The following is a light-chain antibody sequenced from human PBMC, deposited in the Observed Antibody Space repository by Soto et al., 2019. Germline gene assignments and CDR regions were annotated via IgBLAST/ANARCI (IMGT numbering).Light chain of an antibody. Sequence: DIQMTQSPSTLSASVGDRDTITCRASQSISSWLAWYQQKPGKAPKFLIYDASNLESGVPSRFSGSGPGTEFTLTISSLQPDDFATYYCQQYSSYWTFGQGTKVDIK. V-gene: IGKV1-5*01. CDR2: DAS. CDR3: QQYSSYWT. J-gene: IGKJ1*01. CDR1: QSISSW.